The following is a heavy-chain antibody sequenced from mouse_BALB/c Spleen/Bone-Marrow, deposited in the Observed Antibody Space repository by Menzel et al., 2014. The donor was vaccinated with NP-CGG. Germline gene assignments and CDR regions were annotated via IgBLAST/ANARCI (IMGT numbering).Heavy chain of an antibody. CDR3: ARAPLYYGSSIYAMDY. CDR1: GFSLTSYG. Sequence: VQLVESGPGLVAPSQSLSIRCTVSGFSLTSYGVHWVRQPPGKGLEWLGVMWAGGSTDYNSALMSRLSITKDNSKSQPFLKMNSLQTDDTAMYFCARAPLYYGSSIYAMDYWGQGTSVTVSS. D-gene: IGHD1-1*01. CDR2: MWAGGST. V-gene: IGHV2-9*02. J-gene: IGHJ4*01.